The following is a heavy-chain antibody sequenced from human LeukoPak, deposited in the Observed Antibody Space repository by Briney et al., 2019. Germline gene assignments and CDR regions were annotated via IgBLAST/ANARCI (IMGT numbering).Heavy chain of an antibody. D-gene: IGHD4-17*01. J-gene: IGHJ4*02. Sequence: GGSLRLSCAASGFTFTYAWMSCVRQAPGKGLEWVAVISYDGSNKYSADSVKGRFTISRDNSKNTLYLQMNSLRPEDTAVYYCATDHGFHYGAYFDYWGQGTLVTVSS. CDR3: ATDHGFHYGAYFDY. CDR2: ISYDGSNK. V-gene: IGHV3-30*03. CDR1: GFTFTYAW.